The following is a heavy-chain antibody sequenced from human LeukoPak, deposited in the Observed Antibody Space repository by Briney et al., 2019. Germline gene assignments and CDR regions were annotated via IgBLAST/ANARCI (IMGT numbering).Heavy chain of an antibody. CDR3: ASSLMVRGVITH. CDR1: GFTFSSYS. V-gene: IGHV3-48*04. D-gene: IGHD3-10*01. J-gene: IGHJ4*02. CDR2: ISSSSSTI. Sequence: PGGSLRLSCAASGFTFSSYSMNWVRQAPGKGLEWVSYISSSSSTIYYADSVKGRFTISRDNAKNSLYLQMNSLRVEDTAVYYCASSLMVRGVITHWGQGTLVTVSS.